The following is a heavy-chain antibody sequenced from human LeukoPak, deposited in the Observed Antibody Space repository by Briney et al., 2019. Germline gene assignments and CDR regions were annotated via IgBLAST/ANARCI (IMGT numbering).Heavy chain of an antibody. CDR1: GFTFDDYV. D-gene: IGHD5-18*01. V-gene: IGHV3-43*02. J-gene: IGHJ4*02. Sequence: GWSLRLSCAASGFTFDDYVMHWVRQAPGKGLEWVSFISGDGGATYYADSAKGRFTISRDNSRKSLYLQMHSLRTEDTALYYCAKGGYTYGGRLFDYWGQGTLVTVS. CDR2: ISGDGGAT. CDR3: AKGGYTYGGRLFDY.